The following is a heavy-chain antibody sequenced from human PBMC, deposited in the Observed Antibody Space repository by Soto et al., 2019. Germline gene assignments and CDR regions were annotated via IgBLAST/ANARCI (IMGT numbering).Heavy chain of an antibody. V-gene: IGHV1-8*01. Sequence: ASVKVSCKASGYTFTSYDINWVRQATGQGLEWMGWVNPNSGNTGYAQKFEGRVTMTRNTSISTAYMELSSLRSEDTAVYYCARAPLIRPSSSIDYRGKGNLVTVSS. J-gene: IGHJ4*02. D-gene: IGHD6-6*01. CDR1: GYTFTSYD. CDR3: ARAPLIRPSSSIDY. CDR2: VNPNSGNT.